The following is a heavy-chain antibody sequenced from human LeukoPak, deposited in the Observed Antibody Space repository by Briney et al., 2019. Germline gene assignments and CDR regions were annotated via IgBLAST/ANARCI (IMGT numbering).Heavy chain of an antibody. Sequence: GVSLRLLCAACGFIYSSYDMRWVRHAPGKGRQCVSTISGTGGSIFYADSVKGRLTISRDNSKNTVYLQMNSLRAEDTAVHYCVKGSNTYSSASYWHFDLWGRGTLVTVSS. J-gene: IGHJ2*01. CDR1: GFIYSSYD. D-gene: IGHD6-25*01. CDR3: VKGSNTYSSASYWHFDL. CDR2: ISGTGGSI. V-gene: IGHV3-23*01.